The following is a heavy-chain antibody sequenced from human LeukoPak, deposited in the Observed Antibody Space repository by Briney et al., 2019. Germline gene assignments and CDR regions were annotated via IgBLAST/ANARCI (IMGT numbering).Heavy chain of an antibody. CDR2: IGAYSGNT. CDR3: ARAADDYDFWSGPFDY. V-gene: IGHV1-18*01. J-gene: IGHJ4*02. CDR1: GYTFTNYG. D-gene: IGHD3-3*01. Sequence: GPSVKLSCKASGYTFTNYGISWVRQAPGQGLEWMGGIGAYSGNTNYAQNLQGRVSMTTDTATSTAYMELRSLRSDDTAVYYCARAADDYDFWSGPFDYWGRGTLVTVSS.